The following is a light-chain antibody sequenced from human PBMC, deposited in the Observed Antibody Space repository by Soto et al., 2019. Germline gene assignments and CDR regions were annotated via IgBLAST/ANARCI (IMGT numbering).Light chain of an antibody. CDR1: SSGVGGYNY. V-gene: IGLV2-14*03. J-gene: IGLJ1*01. CDR2: DVS. Sequence: QSVLTQPASVSGSPGQSITISCTGTSSGVGGYNYVSWYQHHPGKAPKLMIFDVSNRPSGVSNRFSGSKSGNTASLTISGLQPEDEADYYCSSYTTSNTRQIVFGTGTKATVL. CDR3: SSYTTSNTRQIV.